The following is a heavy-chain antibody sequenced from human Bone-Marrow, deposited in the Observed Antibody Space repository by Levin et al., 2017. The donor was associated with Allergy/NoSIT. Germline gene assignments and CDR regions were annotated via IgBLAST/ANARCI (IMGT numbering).Heavy chain of an antibody. V-gene: IGHV3-21*01. D-gene: IGHD2-2*01. J-gene: IGHJ4*02. CDR3: AKDEGPFSSSFAFDC. CDR1: GFNFASYG. CDR2: ISGTGRHI. Sequence: GGSLRLSCAASGFNFASYGMNWVRQAPGKGLEWVSSISGTGRHIYLADSLKGRFIISRDNAKNSLSLQMNNLRVEDTAVFYCAKDEGPFSSSFAFDCWGQGALVTVSS.